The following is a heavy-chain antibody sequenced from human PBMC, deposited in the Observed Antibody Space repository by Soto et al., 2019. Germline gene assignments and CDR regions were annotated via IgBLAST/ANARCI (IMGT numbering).Heavy chain of an antibody. CDR3: ARHGPTIFGVVIRGWFDP. CDR1: GGSFSGYY. CDR2: INHSGST. D-gene: IGHD3-3*01. Sequence: SETLSLTCAVYGGSFSGYYWSWIRQPPGKGLEWIGEINHSGSTNYNPSLKSRVTISVDTSKNQFSLKLSSVTATDTAVYYCARHGPTIFGVVIRGWFDPWGQGTLVTVSS. J-gene: IGHJ5*02. V-gene: IGHV4-34*01.